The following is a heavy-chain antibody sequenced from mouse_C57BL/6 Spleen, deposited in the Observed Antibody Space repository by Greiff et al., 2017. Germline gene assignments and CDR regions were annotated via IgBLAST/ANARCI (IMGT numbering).Heavy chain of an antibody. CDR1: GYAFSSSW. CDR2: IYPGDGDT. CDR3: ARQFRPSYAMDY. J-gene: IGHJ4*01. D-gene: IGHD3-2*02. Sequence: QVQLQQSGPELVKPGASVKISCKASGYAFSSSWMNWVKQRPGKGLEWIGRIYPGDGDTNYNGKFKGKATLTADKSSSTAYMQLSSLTSEDSAVYFCARQFRPSYAMDYWGQGTSVTVSS. V-gene: IGHV1-82*01.